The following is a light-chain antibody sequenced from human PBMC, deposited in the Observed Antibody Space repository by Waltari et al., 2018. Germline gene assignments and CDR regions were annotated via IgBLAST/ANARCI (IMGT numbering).Light chain of an antibody. J-gene: IGLJ3*02. V-gene: IGLV2-14*01. CDR1: RSDIGVYNY. Sequence: QSALTQPASVSGSAGQSITISCPGTRSDIGVYNYVSWYQQHPGKAPKLVIYVVSERPSWVSNRFSGSKSGNTASLTISGLQAEDEADYYCSSYTTSTWRVFGGGTRLTVL. CDR2: VVS. CDR3: SSYTTSTWRV.